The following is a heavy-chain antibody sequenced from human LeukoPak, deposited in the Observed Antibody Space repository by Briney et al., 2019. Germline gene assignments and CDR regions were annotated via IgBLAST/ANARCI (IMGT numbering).Heavy chain of an antibody. CDR2: IKKDGSEK. V-gene: IGHV3-7*01. J-gene: IGHJ4*02. D-gene: IGHD5-18*01. CDR1: GFTFSSYW. CDR3: ARNLSGVTGYTYGRGIDY. Sequence: GGSLRLSCAASGFTFSSYWMSWVRQAPGRGLEWVANIKKDGSEKYYVGSVKGRFTISRDNAKKALYLQMNSLRAEDTAVYYCARNLSGVTGYTYGRGIDYWGQGALVTVSS.